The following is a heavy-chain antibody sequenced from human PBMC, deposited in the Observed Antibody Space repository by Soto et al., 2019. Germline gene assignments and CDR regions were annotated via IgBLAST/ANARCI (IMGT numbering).Heavy chain of an antibody. CDR1: GGSIIRSSYY. D-gene: IGHD4-17*01. CDR2: IYYSGST. V-gene: IGHV4-39*02. J-gene: IGHJ4*02. Sequence: SETLSLTCTVSGGSIIRSSYYWGLIRQPPGKGLEWIGSIYYSGSTYYNPSLKSRVTISVDTSKNQFSLKLSSVTAADTAVYYCARDYGDNLSYYFDYWGQGTLVTVSS. CDR3: ARDYGDNLSYYFDY.